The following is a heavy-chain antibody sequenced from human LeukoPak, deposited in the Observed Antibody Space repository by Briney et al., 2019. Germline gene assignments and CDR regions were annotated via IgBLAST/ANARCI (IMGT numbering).Heavy chain of an antibody. CDR3: ARSRIAARRGGYYFDY. Sequence: SGTLSLNCTVSGYSISSGSYWGWIRQPPGKGLQWIGSIYHSGSTNYNPSLKSRVTISVDKSKNQFSLKLSSVTAADTAVYYCARSRIAARRGGYYFDYWGQGTLVTVSS. CDR1: GYSISSGSY. CDR2: IYHSGST. D-gene: IGHD6-6*01. J-gene: IGHJ4*02. V-gene: IGHV4-38-2*02.